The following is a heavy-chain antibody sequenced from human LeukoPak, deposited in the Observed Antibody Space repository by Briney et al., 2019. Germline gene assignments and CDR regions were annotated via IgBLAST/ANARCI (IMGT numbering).Heavy chain of an antibody. CDR2: IIPILGIA. CDR3: ARIEMATLQENFDY. J-gene: IGHJ4*02. D-gene: IGHD5-24*01. V-gene: IGHV1-69*04. CDR1: GGTLSSYA. Sequence: SVKVSCKASGGTLSSYAISWVRQAPGQGLEWMGRIIPILGIANYAQKFQGRVTITADKSTSTAYMELSSLRSEDTAVYYCARIEMATLQENFDYWGQGTLVTVSS.